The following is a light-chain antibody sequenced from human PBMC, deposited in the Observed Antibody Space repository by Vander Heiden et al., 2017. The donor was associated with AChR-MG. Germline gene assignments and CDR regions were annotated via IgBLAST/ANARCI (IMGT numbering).Light chain of an antibody. CDR2: GAS. CDR3: QQYERSPMYT. J-gene: IGKJ2*01. V-gene: IGKV3-20*01. CDR1: QSVSSTY. Sequence: EIVLTQSPGTLSLSPGERATLSCRASQSVSSTYLAWYQQKPGQSPRLLIYGASSRATGIPDRFSGSGYGTDFTLTISRLEPEDFAVYYCQQYERSPMYTFGQGTKLEIK.